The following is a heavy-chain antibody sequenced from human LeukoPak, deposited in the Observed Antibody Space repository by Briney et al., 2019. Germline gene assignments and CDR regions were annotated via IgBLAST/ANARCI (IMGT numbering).Heavy chain of an antibody. Sequence: GGSLRLSCAASGFTFSDYYMSWIRQAPGKGLEWVSYISSSGSSIYYADSVKGRFTISRDNAKNSLYLQMNSLRAEDTAVYYCARRPTYYYGSGSYFNPWGQGTLVTVSS. CDR3: ARRPTYYYGSGSYFNP. V-gene: IGHV3-11*04. J-gene: IGHJ5*02. D-gene: IGHD3-10*01. CDR1: GFTFSDYY. CDR2: ISSSGSSI.